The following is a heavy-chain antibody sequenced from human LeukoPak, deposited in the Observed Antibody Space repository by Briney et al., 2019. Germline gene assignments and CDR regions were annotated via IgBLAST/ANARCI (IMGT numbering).Heavy chain of an antibody. Sequence: SGPTLVKATQTLTLTCTFSGFSLNTNGVGVGWIRQPPGKALEWLALIYSNDNEAYSPSLRNSFTITKDTSKNQVVLTMTNMDPVDTATYYCAHSSAAVAGSFDYWGQGTLVTVSS. J-gene: IGHJ4*02. CDR2: IYSNDNE. CDR3: AHSSAAVAGSFDY. CDR1: GFSLNTNGVG. V-gene: IGHV2-5*01. D-gene: IGHD6-19*01.